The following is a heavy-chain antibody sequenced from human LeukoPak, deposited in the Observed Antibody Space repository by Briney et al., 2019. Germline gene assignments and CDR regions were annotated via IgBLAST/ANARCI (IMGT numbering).Heavy chain of an antibody. CDR1: GYTFTGYY. V-gene: IGHV1-2*06. D-gene: IGHD6-6*01. Sequence: ASVKVSCKASGYTFTGYYMHWVRQAPGQGLEWMGRINPNSGGTNYAQKFQGRVTMTRDTSISTAYMELSRLRSDDTAVYYCAREWLKAARPPYYGMDVWGQGTTVTVSS. CDR2: INPNSGGT. CDR3: AREWLKAARPPYYGMDV. J-gene: IGHJ6*02.